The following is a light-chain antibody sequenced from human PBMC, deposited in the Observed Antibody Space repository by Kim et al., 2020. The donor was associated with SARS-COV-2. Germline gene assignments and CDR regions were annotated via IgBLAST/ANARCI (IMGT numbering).Light chain of an antibody. J-gene: IGLJ3*02. CDR2: EDT. V-gene: IGLV3-1*01. CDR3: QSWDSSTVV. CDR1: NLGNKY. Sequence: SYELTQPPSVSVSPGQTASITCSGDNLGNKYVCWYQQKPGQSPALVIYEDTKRPSGIPERFSGSNFGNTATLTISGTQAMDEADYFCQSWDSSTVVFGGG.